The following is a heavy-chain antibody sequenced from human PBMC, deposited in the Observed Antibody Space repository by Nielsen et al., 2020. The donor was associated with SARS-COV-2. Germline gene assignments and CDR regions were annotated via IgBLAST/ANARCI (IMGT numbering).Heavy chain of an antibody. V-gene: IGHV1-2*04. CDR2: INPNSGGT. CDR3: ARSTYYYYYMDV. Sequence: ASVKVSCKASGYTFTGYYMHWVRQAPGQGLEWMGWINPNSGGTNYAQKFQGWVTMTRDTSISTAYMELSRLRSDDTAVYYCARSTYYYYYMDVWGKGTTVTVSS. CDR1: GYTFTGYY. J-gene: IGHJ6*03.